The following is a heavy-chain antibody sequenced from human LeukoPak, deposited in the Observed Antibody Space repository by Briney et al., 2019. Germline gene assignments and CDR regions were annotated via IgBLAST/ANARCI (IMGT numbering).Heavy chain of an antibody. CDR1: GGSISSSSYF. J-gene: IGHJ4*02. CDR2: IYYSGST. CDR3: ARDLSGGIAAAYFDY. Sequence: SETLSLTCTVSGGSISSSSYFWGWIRQPPGKGLEWIGSIYYSGSTYYNPSLKSRVTISVDTSKNQFSLKLSSVTAADTAVYYCARDLSGGIAAAYFDYWGQGTLVTVPS. D-gene: IGHD6-13*01. V-gene: IGHV4-39*07.